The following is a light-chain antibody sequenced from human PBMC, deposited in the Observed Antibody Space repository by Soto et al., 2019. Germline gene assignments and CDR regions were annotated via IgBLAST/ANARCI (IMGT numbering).Light chain of an antibody. CDR2: DVT. CDR1: SSDVGAYNY. V-gene: IGLV2-14*03. CDR3: SSYITSSTLYV. J-gene: IGLJ1*01. Sequence: QSVLTQPASVSGSPGQSITISCTGTSSDVGAYNYVSWYQQYPGKAPKYIIYDVTNRPSGVSYRFSGSKSGNTASLTISGLQAEDEADYYCSSYITSSTLYVFGTGTKLTVL.